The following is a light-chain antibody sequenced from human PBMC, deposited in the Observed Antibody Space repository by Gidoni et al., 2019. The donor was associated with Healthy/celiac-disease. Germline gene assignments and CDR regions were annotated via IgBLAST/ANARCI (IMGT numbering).Light chain of an antibody. CDR1: QSVSSSY. J-gene: IGKJ2*01. V-gene: IGKV3-20*01. Sequence: EIVLTQSPGTLSLSPGERATLSCRASQSVSSSYLACYQQKPGQAPRLLIYGASSRANGIPDRFSGSGSGTDFTLTISSMEPEDFAVYYCQQYGSSPRYTFGQGTKLEIK. CDR2: GAS. CDR3: QQYGSSPRYT.